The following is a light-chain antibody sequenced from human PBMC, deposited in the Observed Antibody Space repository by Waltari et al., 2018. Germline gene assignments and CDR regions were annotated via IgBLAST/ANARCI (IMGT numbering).Light chain of an antibody. CDR3: QQRSNWPPLT. CDR2: DAS. CDR1: QSVSRY. J-gene: IGKJ4*01. Sequence: EIVLTQSAASLSLSRGERATLSCRASQSVSRYLAWYQQKPGQAPRLLIYDASNRATGIPARFSGSGSGTDFTLTISSLEPEDFAVYYCQQRSNWPPLTFGGGTKVEIK. V-gene: IGKV3-11*01.